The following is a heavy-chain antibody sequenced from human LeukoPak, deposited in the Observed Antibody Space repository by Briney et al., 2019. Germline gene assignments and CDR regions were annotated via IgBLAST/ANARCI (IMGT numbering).Heavy chain of an antibody. Sequence: SETLSLTCTVSGGSISSYYWSWIRQPPGKGLEWVGYIYYSGSTNYNPSLKSRVTISVDTSKNQFSLKLSSVTAADTAVYYCARDSGEQWLVRRHNWFDPWGQGTLVTVSS. CDR2: IYYSGST. J-gene: IGHJ5*02. CDR3: ARDSGEQWLVRRHNWFDP. V-gene: IGHV4-59*01. D-gene: IGHD6-19*01. CDR1: GGSISSYY.